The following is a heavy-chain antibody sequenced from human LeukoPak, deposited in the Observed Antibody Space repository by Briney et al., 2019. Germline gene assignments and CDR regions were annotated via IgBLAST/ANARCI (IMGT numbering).Heavy chain of an antibody. CDR1: GFTFSSYS. Sequence: GGSLRLSCAASGFTFSSYSMNWVRQAPGKGLEWVSSISSSSSYIYYADSVKGRFTISRDNAKNSLYLQMNSLRAEDTAVYYCARDRRYYYDSSGHYGSLETHYFDYWGQGTLVTVSS. V-gene: IGHV3-21*01. CDR3: ARDRRYYYDSSGHYGSLETHYFDY. D-gene: IGHD3-22*01. J-gene: IGHJ4*02. CDR2: ISSSSSYI.